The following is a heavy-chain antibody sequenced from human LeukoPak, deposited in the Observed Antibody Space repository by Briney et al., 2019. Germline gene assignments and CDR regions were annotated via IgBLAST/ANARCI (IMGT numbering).Heavy chain of an antibody. CDR3: AREAPGGSGWTYFDY. CDR1: GGSVSGHY. D-gene: IGHD6-19*01. V-gene: IGHV4-59*02. Sequence: SETLSLTCAVSGGSVSGHYWDWIRQPPGKGLEWIGYIYASGSANYHPSLKSRVTISLDTSENHVSLRLTSVTTEDTAVYYCAREAPGGSGWTYFDYWGQGSLVTVSS. CDR2: IYASGSA. J-gene: IGHJ4*02.